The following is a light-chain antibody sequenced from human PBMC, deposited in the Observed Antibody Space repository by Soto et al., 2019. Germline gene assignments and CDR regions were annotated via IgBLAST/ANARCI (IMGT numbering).Light chain of an antibody. CDR2: QDS. CDR3: QAWDSRHVV. Sequence: SSELTQPPSVSVSPGQTASITCSGEKLGNKFVCWYQQKPGQSPVVVIYQDSRRPSGIPERFSGSNSGNTATLTISGTQAMDEADYYCQAWDSRHVVFGGGTQLTVL. V-gene: IGLV3-1*01. CDR1: KLGNKF. J-gene: IGLJ2*01.